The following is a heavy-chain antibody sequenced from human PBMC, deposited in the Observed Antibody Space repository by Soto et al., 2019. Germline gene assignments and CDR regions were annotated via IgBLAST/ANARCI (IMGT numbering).Heavy chain of an antibody. J-gene: IGHJ4*02. D-gene: IGHD4-17*01. CDR1: GFTVSSNY. CDR2: IYSGGST. CDR3: ARDRGDYVSFFDY. Sequence: GGSLRLSCAASGFTVSSNYMSWVRQAPGKGLEWVSVIYSGGSTYYADSVKGRFTISRDNSKNTLYLQMNSLRAEDTAVYYCARDRGDYVSFFDYWGQGTLVTVSS. V-gene: IGHV3-66*01.